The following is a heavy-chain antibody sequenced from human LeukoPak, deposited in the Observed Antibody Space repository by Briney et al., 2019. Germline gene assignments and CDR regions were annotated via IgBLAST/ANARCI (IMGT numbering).Heavy chain of an antibody. Sequence: GGSLRLSCAASGFTFSNYEMNWVRQAPGKGLEWVSYISSSGSTTYYADSVKGRFTISRDNAKNSLYLQMNSLRAEDTAVYYCARAPKPATGTLFDHWGQGTLVTVSS. V-gene: IGHV3-48*03. D-gene: IGHD6-13*01. J-gene: IGHJ4*02. CDR2: ISSSGSTT. CDR1: GFTFSNYE. CDR3: ARAPKPATGTLFDH.